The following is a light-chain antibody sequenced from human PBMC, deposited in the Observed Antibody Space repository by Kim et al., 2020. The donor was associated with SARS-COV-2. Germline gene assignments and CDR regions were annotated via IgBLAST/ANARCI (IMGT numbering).Light chain of an antibody. CDR3: QQCSNWPGT. CDR1: QSVSTY. J-gene: IGKJ1*01. CDR2: DAS. V-gene: IGKV3-11*01. Sequence: LSPGERATLSCRASQSVSTYLAWFQQKPGQAPRLLIQDASTRATGIPDRFSGSGSGTDFTLTISSLESEDFAVYYCQQCSNWPGTFGQGTKVDIK.